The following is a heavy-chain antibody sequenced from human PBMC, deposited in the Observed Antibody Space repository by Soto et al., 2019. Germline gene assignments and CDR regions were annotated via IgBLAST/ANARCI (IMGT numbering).Heavy chain of an antibody. CDR1: GFPFSSYA. CDR3: AKDRHSIVVVVAANEFDY. J-gene: IGHJ4*02. D-gene: IGHD2-15*01. Sequence: GGSMRLSCEASGFPFSSYAMSWVRPAPGKGLEWVSAISGSGGSTYYADSVKGRFTISRDNSKNTLYLQMNSLRAEDTAVYYCAKDRHSIVVVVAANEFDYWGQGTLVTVSS. CDR2: ISGSGGST. V-gene: IGHV3-23*01.